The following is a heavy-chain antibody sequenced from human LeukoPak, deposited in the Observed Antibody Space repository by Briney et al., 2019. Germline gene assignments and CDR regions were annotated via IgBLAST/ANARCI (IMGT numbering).Heavy chain of an antibody. Sequence: PSDTLSLTCTVSGGSISSNNYWGWIRQPPGMGLEWIGSIHFTINTYYNPSLKSRLTISIDTSKNQFSLRLRSVTAADTAVYYCAPHTAYSYGLSSWGQGTLVTVSS. CDR2: IHFTINT. D-gene: IGHD5-18*01. CDR1: GGSISSNNY. CDR3: APHTAYSYGLSS. V-gene: IGHV4-39*01. J-gene: IGHJ5*02.